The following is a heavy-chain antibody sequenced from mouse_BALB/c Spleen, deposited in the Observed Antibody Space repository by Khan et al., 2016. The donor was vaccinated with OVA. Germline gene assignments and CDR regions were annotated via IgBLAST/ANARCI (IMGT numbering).Heavy chain of an antibody. Sequence: EVMLVESGGGLVKPGGSLKLSCEVSGFAFNSYDMSWVRQTPEKRLEWVATISSTGSYTYYPDSVKGRFTISRDTARNTLYLQMSSLRSEDTALYYCTRPSYYGNPWFTYWCQGTLVTVST. V-gene: IGHV5-9*02. CDR1: GFAFNSYD. J-gene: IGHJ3*01. CDR2: ISSTGSYT. CDR3: TRPSYYGNPWFTY. D-gene: IGHD2-10*01.